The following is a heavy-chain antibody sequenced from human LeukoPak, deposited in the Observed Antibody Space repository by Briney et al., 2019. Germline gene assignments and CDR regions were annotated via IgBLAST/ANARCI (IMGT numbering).Heavy chain of an antibody. V-gene: IGHV3-7*01. CDR2: IKQDGSEK. Sequence: GGSLRLSCAASGFTFSSYWMSWVRQAPGKGLEWVANIKQDGSEKYYVDSVKGRFTISRDNAKNSLYLQMNSLRAEDTAVYYCARVVGQLRDPYFDYWGQGTLVTVSS. CDR1: GFTFSSYW. J-gene: IGHJ4*02. CDR3: ARVVGQLRDPYFDY. D-gene: IGHD2-2*01.